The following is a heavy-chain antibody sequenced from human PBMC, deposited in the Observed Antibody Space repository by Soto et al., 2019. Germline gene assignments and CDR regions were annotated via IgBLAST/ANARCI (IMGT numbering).Heavy chain of an antibody. CDR1: GGSINGYD. J-gene: IGHJ4*02. CDR3: ARDSRDSSGRSFDY. CDR2: IYTSGST. D-gene: IGHD6-19*01. V-gene: IGHV4-4*07. Sequence: SETLSLTCTVSGGSINGYDWSWIRQPAGKGLEWIGRIYTSGSTNYNPSLKSRVTMSVDTSKNQFSLKLDSVTAADTAVYYCARDSRDSSGRSFDYWGQGTLVTVSS.